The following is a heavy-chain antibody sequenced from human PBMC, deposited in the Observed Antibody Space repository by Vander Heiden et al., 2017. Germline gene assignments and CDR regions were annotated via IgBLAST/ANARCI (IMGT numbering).Heavy chain of an antibody. CDR3: ARDRVFTMVRGVIGAFDI. Sequence: QVQLVESGGGVVQPGRSLRLPCAAAGFTFSSYGMHWVRQAPGKGLEWVAVIWYDGSNKYYADSVKGRFTTSRDNSKNTLYLQMNSLRAEDTAVYYCARDRVFTMVRGVIGAFDIWGQGTMVTVSS. D-gene: IGHD3-10*01. CDR1: GFTFSSYG. CDR2: IWYDGSNK. J-gene: IGHJ3*02. V-gene: IGHV3-33*01.